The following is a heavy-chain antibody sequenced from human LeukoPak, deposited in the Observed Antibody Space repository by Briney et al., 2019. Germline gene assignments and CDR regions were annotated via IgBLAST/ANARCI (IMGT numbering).Heavy chain of an antibody. Sequence: GTSVKVSCKASGSTFTSSAMQWVRQARGQRLEWIGWIVVGSGNTNYAQKFQERVTITRDMSTSTAYMKLSSLRSEDTDVYYCAAEFSSGCGYWGQGTLVTVSS. J-gene: IGHJ4*02. CDR1: GSTFTSSA. D-gene: IGHD6-19*01. CDR2: IVVGSGNT. CDR3: AAEFSSGCGY. V-gene: IGHV1-58*02.